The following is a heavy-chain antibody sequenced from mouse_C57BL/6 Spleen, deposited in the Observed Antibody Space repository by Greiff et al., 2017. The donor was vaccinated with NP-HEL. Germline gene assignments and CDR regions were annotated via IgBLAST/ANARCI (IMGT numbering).Heavy chain of an antibody. V-gene: IGHV5-17*01. J-gene: IGHJ4*01. CDR2: ISSGSSTI. D-gene: IGHD4-1*01. CDR1: GFTFSDYG. Sequence: SGGGLVKPGGSLKLSCAASGFTFSDYGMHWVRQAPEKGLEWVAYISSGSSTIYYADTVKGRFTISRDNAKNTLFLQMTSLRSEDTAMYYCARRTGTGGYYAMDYWGQGTSVTVSS. CDR3: ARRTGTGGYYAMDY.